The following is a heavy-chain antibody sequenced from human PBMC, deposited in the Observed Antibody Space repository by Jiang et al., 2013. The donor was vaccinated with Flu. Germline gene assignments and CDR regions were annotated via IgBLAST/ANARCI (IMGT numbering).Heavy chain of an antibody. CDR1: GGSFSGYY. J-gene: IGHJ4*02. V-gene: IGHV4-34*01. Sequence: LLKPSETLSLTCAVYGGSFSGYYWSWIRQPPGKGLEWIGEINHSGSTNYNPSLKSRVTISVDTSKNQFSLKLSSVTAADTAVYYCARGPRVYFDYWGQGTLVTVSS. CDR2: INHSGST. CDR3: ARGPRVYFDY.